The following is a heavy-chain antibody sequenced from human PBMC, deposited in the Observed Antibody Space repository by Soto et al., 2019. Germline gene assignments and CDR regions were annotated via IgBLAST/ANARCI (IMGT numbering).Heavy chain of an antibody. CDR1: GVSISSSNYY. V-gene: IGHV4-39*01. CDR3: ARQGTRLRPSITIVAASTFEM. Sequence: SETLSLTCTVSGVSISSSNYYWGWVRQPPGKGLEWIGSIYYSGTTFHNPSLKSRVSISVDTSKNHFSLNLTSVTAADTAVYHCARQGTRLRPSITIVAASTFEMWGQGTTVTVSS. CDR2: IYYSGTT. D-gene: IGHD3-3*01. J-gene: IGHJ3*02.